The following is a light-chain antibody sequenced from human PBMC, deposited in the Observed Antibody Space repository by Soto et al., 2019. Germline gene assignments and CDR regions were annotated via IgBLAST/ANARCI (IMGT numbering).Light chain of an antibody. Sequence: IQMTQSPSSLSASVGDRVTISCRASQDIRNDLGWYQQKPGQAPKLLIFAASSLQVGVPSRFSGSGSGTDFTLTISSLQPEDFATYYCLQNSDYPPTFGPGTKVDIK. CDR2: AAS. CDR3: LQNSDYPPT. J-gene: IGKJ3*01. V-gene: IGKV1-6*01. CDR1: QDIRND.